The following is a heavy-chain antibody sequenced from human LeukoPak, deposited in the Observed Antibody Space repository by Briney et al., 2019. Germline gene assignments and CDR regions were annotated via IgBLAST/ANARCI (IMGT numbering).Heavy chain of an antibody. CDR1: GFTVSSNY. Sequence: HPGGSLRLSCAASGFTVSSNYMGWVRQAPGKGLEWVSVIYSGGSTYYADSVKGRFTISRDNSKNTLYLQMNSLRAEDTAVYYCARGIAAVGFDYWGQGTLVTVSS. J-gene: IGHJ4*02. D-gene: IGHD6-13*01. CDR2: IYSGGST. CDR3: ARGIAAVGFDY. V-gene: IGHV3-53*01.